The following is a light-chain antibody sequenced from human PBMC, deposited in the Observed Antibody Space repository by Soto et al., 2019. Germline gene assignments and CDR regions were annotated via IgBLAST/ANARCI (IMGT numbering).Light chain of an antibody. V-gene: IGLV2-11*01. CDR3: CSSSGTYTPDV. CDR2: DVS. J-gene: IGLJ1*01. CDR1: SSDVGGYNY. Sequence: QSALTQPRSVSGSPGQSITISCTGTSSDVGGYNYVSWYRQHPGKAPKLMIYDVSKRPSGVAYRFSGSKSGNTASLTISGVLADDEADDYCCSSSGTYTPDVFGTGTKLTVL.